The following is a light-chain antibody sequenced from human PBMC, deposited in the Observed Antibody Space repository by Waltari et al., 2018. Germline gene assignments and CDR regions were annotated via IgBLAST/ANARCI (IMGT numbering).Light chain of an antibody. V-gene: IGLV2-14*01. J-gene: IGLJ2*01. Sequence: QSALTQTASVSGSPGESITISCTGTSSDVGVYNYVSWYQQHPGKAPKLMIYDVSNRPSGVSNRFSGSKSGNTASLTISGLQAEDEADYYCSSYTSSSTRPVVFGGGTKLTVL. CDR2: DVS. CDR3: SSYTSSSTRPVV. CDR1: SSDVGVYNY.